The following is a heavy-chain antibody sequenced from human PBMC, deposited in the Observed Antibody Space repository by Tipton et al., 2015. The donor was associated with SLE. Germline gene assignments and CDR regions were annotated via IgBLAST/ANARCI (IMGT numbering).Heavy chain of an antibody. D-gene: IGHD2/OR15-2a*01. CDR1: GFTFSSYG. CDR2: IRYDGSNK. V-gene: IGHV3-30*02. Sequence: SLRLSCAASGFTFSSYGMHWVRQAPGKGLEWVAFIRYDGSNKYYADSVKGRFSISRDNSKNTLYLQMNSLRAEDTAVYYCAKDQRLIGLKTARRISGKSGDAFDIWGQGTMVTVSS. J-gene: IGHJ3*02. CDR3: AKDQRLIGLKTARRISGKSGDAFDI.